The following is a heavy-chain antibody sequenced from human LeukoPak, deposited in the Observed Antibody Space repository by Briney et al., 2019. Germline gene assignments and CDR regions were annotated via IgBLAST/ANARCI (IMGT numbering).Heavy chain of an antibody. J-gene: IGHJ6*02. CDR1: GASISSYY. CDR2: IYYSGST. CDR3: ARGEAYYYYGMDV. V-gene: IGHV4-59*12. Sequence: SETLSLTCTVSGASISSYYWSWIRQPPGKGLEWIGYIYYSGSTNYSPSLKSRVTISVDTSKNQFSLKLSSVTAADTAVYYYARGEAYYYYGMDVWGQGTTVTVSS.